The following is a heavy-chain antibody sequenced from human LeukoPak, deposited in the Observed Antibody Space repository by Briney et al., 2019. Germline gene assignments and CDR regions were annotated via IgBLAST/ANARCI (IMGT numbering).Heavy chain of an antibody. D-gene: IGHD2-2*01. V-gene: IGHV4-39*01. CDR2: VYYSGST. CDR1: GGSISSSSFY. J-gene: IGHJ4*02. CDR3: ARHYCSSTSCFLKYYFDY. Sequence: SETLSLTCTVSGGSISSSSFYWGWIRQPPGKGLEWIGSVYYSGSTYYNPSLKSRATISVDTSKNQFSLKLSSVTAADTAVYYCARHYCSSTSCFLKYYFDYWGQGSLVTVSS.